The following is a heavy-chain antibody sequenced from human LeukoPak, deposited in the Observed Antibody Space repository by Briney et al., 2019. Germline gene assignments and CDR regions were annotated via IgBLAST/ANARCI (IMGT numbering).Heavy chain of an antibody. D-gene: IGHD3-16*02. J-gene: IGHJ5*02. V-gene: IGHV4-59*08. CDR3: ARQAFGGVIAAYWFGP. CDR1: GGSMCTYY. CDR2: IYDNGYT. Sequence: PSETLSLTCTDSGGSMCTYYRSCIRQPPGKGLEWIGYIYDNGYTHYNPSLKSRVSISLDTSKSQFSLNLSSVTAADTAVYYCARQAFGGVIAAYWFGPWGPGTLVTVSS.